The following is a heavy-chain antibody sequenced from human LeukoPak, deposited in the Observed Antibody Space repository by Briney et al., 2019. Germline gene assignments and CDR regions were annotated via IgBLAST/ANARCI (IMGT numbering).Heavy chain of an antibody. J-gene: IGHJ4*02. CDR3: AAAGDY. Sequence: GGSLRLSCAASGFIFSSYGMHWVRQAPGKGLEWVAFIRYDGSDESYADFVKGRFTISRVNSKNTLYLQMNTLRAEDTAVYYCAAAGDYWGQGTLVTVSS. CDR1: GFIFSSYG. D-gene: IGHD6-13*01. V-gene: IGHV3-30*02. CDR2: IRYDGSDE.